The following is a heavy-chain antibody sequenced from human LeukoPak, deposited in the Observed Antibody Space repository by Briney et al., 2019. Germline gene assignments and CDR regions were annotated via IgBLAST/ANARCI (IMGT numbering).Heavy chain of an antibody. Sequence: GGSLRLSCAASGFTFSSYAMHWVRQAPGKGLEWVAVISYDGSNKYYAASVKGRFTISRDNSKNTLYLQMNSLRAEDTAVYYCARDGGYYRHWFDPWGQGTLVTVSS. D-gene: IGHD1-26*01. CDR1: GFTFSSYA. J-gene: IGHJ5*02. V-gene: IGHV3-30*04. CDR3: ARDGGYYRHWFDP. CDR2: ISYDGSNK.